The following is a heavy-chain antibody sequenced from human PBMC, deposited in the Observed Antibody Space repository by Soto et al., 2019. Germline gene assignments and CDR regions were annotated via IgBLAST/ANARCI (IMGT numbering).Heavy chain of an antibody. D-gene: IGHD3-3*01. J-gene: IGHJ4*02. CDR2: IKQDGSEK. V-gene: IGHV3-7*01. Sequence: EAQLVESGGGLVQPGGSLRLSCAASGFTFTNYWMSWVRQAPGKGLEWVANIKQDGSEKYYVDSAKGRFIISRDNAKTSLYLQMNSLRAEDTAVYYCARDMGVFWSGYPEGGFDYWGQGTPVIVSS. CDR3: ARDMGVFWSGYPEGGFDY. CDR1: GFTFTNYW.